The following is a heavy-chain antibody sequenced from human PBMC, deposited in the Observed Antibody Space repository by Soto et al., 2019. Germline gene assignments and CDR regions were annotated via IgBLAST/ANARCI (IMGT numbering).Heavy chain of an antibody. CDR3: ARNPRRSGSYAFDI. Sequence: LSLTCAASGFTVSSNYMSWVRQAPGKGLEWVSVIYSGGSTYYADSVKGRFTISRDNSKNTLYLQMNSLRAEDTAVYYCARNPRRSGSYAFDIWGQGTMVTVSS. CDR2: IYSGGST. J-gene: IGHJ3*02. D-gene: IGHD3-10*01. V-gene: IGHV3-66*01. CDR1: GFTVSSNY.